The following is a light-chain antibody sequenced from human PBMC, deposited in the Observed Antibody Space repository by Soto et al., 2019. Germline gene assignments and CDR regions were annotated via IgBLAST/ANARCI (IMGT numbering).Light chain of an antibody. CDR3: HQFGSFPIT. V-gene: IGKV3-20*01. Sequence: EIVLTQSPGTLSLSPGERATLSCRASQSVSSSYLAWYQQKPGHAPRLLISATSRRLTGIPARFTGSGSGTDFTLTISRLQPADFASYYCHQFGSFPITFGQGTRLEIK. J-gene: IGKJ5*01. CDR2: ATS. CDR1: QSVSSSY.